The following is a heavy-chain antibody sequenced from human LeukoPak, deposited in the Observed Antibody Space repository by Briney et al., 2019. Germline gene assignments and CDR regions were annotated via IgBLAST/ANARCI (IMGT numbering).Heavy chain of an antibody. J-gene: IGHJ4*02. V-gene: IGHV4-39*01. D-gene: IGHD4-17*01. CDR1: GDSISSYNHY. Sequence: PSETLSLTCTVSGDSISSYNHYWVWIRQPPGKGLEGLGSICYGGTTHDNPSLKSRVTISADTSKNQFSLKLSSVAAADTAVYYCARRSGDRLDWGEGTLVTVSS. CDR3: ARRSGDRLD. CDR2: ICYGGTT.